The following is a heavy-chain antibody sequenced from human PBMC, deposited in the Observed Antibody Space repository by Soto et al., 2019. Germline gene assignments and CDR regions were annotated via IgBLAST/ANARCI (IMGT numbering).Heavy chain of an antibody. D-gene: IGHD6-13*01. J-gene: IGHJ4*02. CDR3: ARQIGRKAGAEFDS. CDR1: GFTFSSYS. CDR2: ISSSSSYI. V-gene: IGHV3-21*01. Sequence: EVQLVESGGGLVKPGGSLRLSCAASGFTFSSYSMNWVRQAPGKGLEWVSSISSSSSYIYYADSLKGRFTISRDNAKNSLYLQMNSLRAEDTAVYYCARQIGRKAGAEFDSWGQGTLVTVSS.